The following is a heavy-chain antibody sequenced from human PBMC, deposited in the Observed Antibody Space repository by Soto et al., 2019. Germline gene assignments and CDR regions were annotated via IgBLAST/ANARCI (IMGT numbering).Heavy chain of an antibody. CDR3: ARVYDSSGYYYLGGTPWFDY. J-gene: IGHJ4*02. CDR2: INPSGGST. Sequence: QVQLVQSGAEVKKPGASVKVSCKASGYTFTSYYMHWVRQAPGQGLEWMGIINPSGGSTSYAQKFQGRVTMTRDTSTSTVYMELSSLRSEDTAVYYCARVYDSSGYYYLGGTPWFDYWGQGTLVTVSS. V-gene: IGHV1-46*01. D-gene: IGHD3-22*01. CDR1: GYTFTSYY.